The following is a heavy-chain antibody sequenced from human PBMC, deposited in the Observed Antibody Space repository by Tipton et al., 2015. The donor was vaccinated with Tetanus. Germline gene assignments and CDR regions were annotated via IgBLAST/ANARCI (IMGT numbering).Heavy chain of an antibody. CDR2: TYYSGST. V-gene: IGHV4-61*01. D-gene: IGHD4-17*01. CDR3: ARDERYGDYAY. Sequence: TLSLTCTVSGASIGSISYYWSWIRQPPGKGLEWIGYTYYSGSTGYNPSLKSRVTISIDSSKNQFSLKLTSVTAADTAVYYCARDERYGDYAYWGQGALVTVSP. J-gene: IGHJ4*02. CDR1: GASIGSISYY.